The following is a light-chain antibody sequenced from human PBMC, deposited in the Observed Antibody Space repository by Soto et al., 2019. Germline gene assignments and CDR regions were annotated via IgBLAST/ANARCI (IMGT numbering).Light chain of an antibody. Sequence: EIVMTQSPATLSVSPGERATLSCRASQSVSSRLAWYQQKPGQAPRLLIYGASNRATGIPARFSGSGSGTDFTLTISSLEPEDFAVYYCQQHFNGPITFGQGTRLEIK. CDR1: QSVSSR. CDR3: QQHFNGPIT. J-gene: IGKJ5*01. V-gene: IGKV3-11*01. CDR2: GAS.